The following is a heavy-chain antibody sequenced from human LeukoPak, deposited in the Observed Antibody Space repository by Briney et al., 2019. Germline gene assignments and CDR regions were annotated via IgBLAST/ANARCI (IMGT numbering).Heavy chain of an antibody. D-gene: IGHD4-23*01. J-gene: IGHJ6*03. CDR3: ARDRGGTSGMDV. V-gene: IGHV3-53*01. Sequence: GGSLRLSCAASGLTVNSNYMSWVRQAPGKGREWVSVIYSGGTTYYADAVKDRFTISRDNSKNTLSLQRKSLRADDTAVYYCARDRGGTSGMDVWGKGTTVTVSS. CDR1: GLTVNSNY. CDR2: IYSGGTT.